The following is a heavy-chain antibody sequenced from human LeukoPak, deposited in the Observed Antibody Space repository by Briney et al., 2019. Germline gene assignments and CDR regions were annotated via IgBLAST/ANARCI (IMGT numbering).Heavy chain of an antibody. CDR1: GFTFSSYW. Sequence: GGSLRLSCAASGFTFSSYWMHWVRQAPGKGLVWVSRINSDGSSTSYADSVKGRFTISRDNAKNSLYLQMNSLRAEDTAVYYCARDTTAQSGGQWLVLDYYYGMDVWGQGTTVTVSS. V-gene: IGHV3-74*01. CDR3: ARDTTAQSGGQWLVLDYYYGMDV. D-gene: IGHD6-19*01. CDR2: INSDGSST. J-gene: IGHJ6*02.